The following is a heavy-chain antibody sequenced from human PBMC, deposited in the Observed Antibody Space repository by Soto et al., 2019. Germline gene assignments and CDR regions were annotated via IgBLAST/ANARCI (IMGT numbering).Heavy chain of an antibody. J-gene: IGHJ4*02. CDR3: ASRGSSWYFFY. Sequence: SETLSLTCTVSGGSISSSSYYWGWIRQPPGKGLEWIGSIYYSGSTYYNPSLKSRVTISVDTSKNQFSLKLSSVTAADTAVYYCASRGSSWYFFYWGQGTLVTVSS. CDR2: IYYSGST. D-gene: IGHD6-13*01. CDR1: GGSISSSSYY. V-gene: IGHV4-39*01.